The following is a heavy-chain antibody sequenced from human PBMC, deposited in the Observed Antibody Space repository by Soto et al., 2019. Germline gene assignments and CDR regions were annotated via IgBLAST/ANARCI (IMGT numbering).Heavy chain of an antibody. CDR2: IIPIFGTA. CDR3: AVVPAADGWTWFDP. D-gene: IGHD2-2*01. J-gene: IGHJ5*02. CDR1: GGTFSSYA. V-gene: IGHV1-69*13. Sequence: SVKVSCKASGGTFSSYAISWVRQAPGQGLEWMGGIIPIFGTANYAQKFQGRVTITADESTSTAYMELSSLRSEDTAVYYCAVVPAADGWTWFDPWGQGTLVTVSS.